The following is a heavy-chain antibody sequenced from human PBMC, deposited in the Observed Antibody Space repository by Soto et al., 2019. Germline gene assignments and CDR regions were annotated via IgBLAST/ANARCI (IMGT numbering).Heavy chain of an antibody. V-gene: IGHV3-23*01. Sequence: GEPLRLSCAASGFTFSSYAMSWVRQAPGKGLEWVSAISGSGVSTYYADSVKGRFTISRDNSKNTLYLQMNSLRAEDTAVYYCAKSPGMYYYDSSGYYHYDYWGQGTLVTVS. CDR2: ISGSGVST. D-gene: IGHD3-22*01. J-gene: IGHJ4*02. CDR1: GFTFSSYA. CDR3: AKSPGMYYYDSSGYYHYDY.